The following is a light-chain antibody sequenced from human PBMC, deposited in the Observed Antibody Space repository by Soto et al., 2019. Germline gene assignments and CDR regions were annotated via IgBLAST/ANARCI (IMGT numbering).Light chain of an antibody. CDR3: QQYNYWPRT. V-gene: IGKV3D-15*01. CDR1: QTVGSN. CDR2: DAS. J-gene: IGKJ2*01. Sequence: EIVMTQSPATLSVSPGERATLSCRASQTVGSNLAWYQQKRGQAPRLLIYDASTRVTGIPARFSGSGSGTDFTLTISSLQSEDFALYYCQQYNYWPRTFGQGSKLEIK.